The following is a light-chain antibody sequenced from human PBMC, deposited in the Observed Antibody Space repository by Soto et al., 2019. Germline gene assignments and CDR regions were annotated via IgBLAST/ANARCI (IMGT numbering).Light chain of an antibody. CDR2: YAS. J-gene: IGKJ2*01. V-gene: IGKV3-11*01. CDR1: QSVNSY. CDR3: QKRSDWPPMYT. Sequence: EIVLTQSPATLSLSPGERATLSCRASQSVNSYLAWYQQKPGQAPRLLIYYASTRATGIPGRFSGSGSGTDFTLTISSLEPEDFAVYYCQKRSDWPPMYTFGQGTKLQIK.